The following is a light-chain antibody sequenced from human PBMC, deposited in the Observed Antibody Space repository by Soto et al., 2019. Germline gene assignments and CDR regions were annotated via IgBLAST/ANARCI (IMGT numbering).Light chain of an antibody. CDR2: EAS. V-gene: IGLV2-23*01. CDR3: CSYTGRPIFVL. Sequence: QSVLTQPASVSGSPGQSITISCTGTSSDVESYNLVSWYQQHPGKAPRLMIYEASKRPSGVSNRFSGSESDNTASLTISGLQAEDEADHYCCSYTGRPIFVLFGGGTKLTVL. CDR1: SSDVESYNL. J-gene: IGLJ2*01.